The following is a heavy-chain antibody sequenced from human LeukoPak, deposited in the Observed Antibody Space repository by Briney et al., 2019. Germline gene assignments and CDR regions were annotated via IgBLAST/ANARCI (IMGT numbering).Heavy chain of an antibody. CDR1: GGSISSGSYY. CDR3: ARDNSGSFDY. CDR2: IYTSGST. Sequence: PSETLSLTCTVFGGSISSGSYYWSWIRQPAGKGLEWIGRIYTSGSTNYNPSLKSRVTISVDTSKNQFSLKLSSVTAADTAVYYCARDNSGSFDYWGQGTLVTVSS. D-gene: IGHD3-10*01. J-gene: IGHJ4*02. V-gene: IGHV4-61*02.